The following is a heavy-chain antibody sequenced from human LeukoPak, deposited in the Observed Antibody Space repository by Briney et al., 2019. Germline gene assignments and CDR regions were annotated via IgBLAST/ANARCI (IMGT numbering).Heavy chain of an antibody. J-gene: IGHJ3*02. Sequence: SETLSLTCTVSGVSSSSSYWSWIRQPPGKGLEWIGYIYYSGSTNYNPSLKSRVTISVDTSKDHFSLKLSSVTAADTAVYYCARVVVTAVGYNAFDIWGQGTMVTVSS. CDR2: IYYSGST. D-gene: IGHD2-21*02. V-gene: IGHV4-59*01. CDR1: GVSSSSSY. CDR3: ARVVVTAVGYNAFDI.